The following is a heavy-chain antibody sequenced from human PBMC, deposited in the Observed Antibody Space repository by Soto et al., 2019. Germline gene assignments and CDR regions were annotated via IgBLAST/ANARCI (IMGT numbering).Heavy chain of an antibody. D-gene: IGHD3-3*01. J-gene: IGHJ4*02. CDR1: GSSFKSGSYS. CDR3: ARDFAYFDS. CDR2: VYHTGRT. V-gene: IGHV4-61*01. Sequence: SETLSLTCTVSGSSFKSGSYSWSWIRQPPGKGLEWIGYVYHTGRTSYNPSLKSRVSISMDTSKNQFSLNLDSVTAADTAVYFCARDFAYFDSWGQGTMVTVYS.